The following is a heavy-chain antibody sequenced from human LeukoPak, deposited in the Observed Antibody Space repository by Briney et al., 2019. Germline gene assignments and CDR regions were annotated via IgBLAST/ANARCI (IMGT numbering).Heavy chain of an antibody. CDR2: IRYDGSNK. V-gene: IGHV3-30*02. J-gene: IGHJ4*02. CDR3: AKDRVFELWFEEASPYYFDY. D-gene: IGHD3-10*01. Sequence: GGSLRLSCAASGFTFSSYGMHWVRQAPGKGLEWVAYIRYDGSNKYYVDSVKGRFTISRDISKNTLYLQMNSLRAEDTAVYYCAKDRVFELWFEEASPYYFDYRGQGTLVTVSS. CDR1: GFTFSSYG.